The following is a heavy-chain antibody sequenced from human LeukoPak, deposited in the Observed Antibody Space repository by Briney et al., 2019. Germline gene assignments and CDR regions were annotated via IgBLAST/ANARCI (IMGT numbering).Heavy chain of an antibody. CDR3: ARVGHSSSWFEYFQH. CDR1: GGSISSYY. D-gene: IGHD6-13*01. J-gene: IGHJ1*01. CDR2: IYYSGST. Sequence: SETLFLTCTVSGGSISSYYWSRIRQPPGKGLEWIGYIYYSGSTNYNPSLKSRVTISVDTSKNQFSLKLSSVTAADTAVYYCARVGHSSSWFEYFQHWGQGTLVTVSS. V-gene: IGHV4-59*01.